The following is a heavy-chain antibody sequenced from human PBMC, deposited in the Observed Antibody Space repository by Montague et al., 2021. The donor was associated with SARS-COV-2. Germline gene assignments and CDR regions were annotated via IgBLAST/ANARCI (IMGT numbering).Heavy chain of an antibody. CDR1: GASISSGDYY. Sequence: TLSLTCTVSGASISSGDYYWSWIRQPAGKGLEWIWRIYTSRGTRYNPSLNSRVTILVDTSKNQFSLNLRSVTAADTAVYYCVRVGGGTTRYFDNWGLGTLVTVSS. V-gene: IGHV4-61*02. CDR3: VRVGGGTTRYFDN. CDR2: IYTSRGT. D-gene: IGHD1-1*01. J-gene: IGHJ4*02.